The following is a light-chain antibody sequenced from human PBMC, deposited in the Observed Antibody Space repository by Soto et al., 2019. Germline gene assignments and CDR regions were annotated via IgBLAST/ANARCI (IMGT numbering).Light chain of an antibody. V-gene: IGLV2-14*01. CDR1: SSDIGGYNW. CDR3: CSFTTTTWV. J-gene: IGLJ3*02. CDR2: EVS. Sequence: QSVLTQPASVSGSPGQSITISCTGTSSDIGGYNWVSWYQQHPGKAPKLIIFEVSYRPSGVSNRFSGSKSGNTASLTISGLQAEDEADYYCCSFTTTTWVFGGGTKVTV.